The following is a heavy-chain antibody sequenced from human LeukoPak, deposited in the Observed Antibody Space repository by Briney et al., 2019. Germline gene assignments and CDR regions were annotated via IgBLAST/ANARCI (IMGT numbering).Heavy chain of an antibody. CDR3: ARLAVVGATVGFDF. V-gene: IGHV3-7*01. Sequence: GGSLRLSCAASGFSFSTVWMGWVRQAPGKGLDWVANINQDEGEIYYADSVRGRFTISRDNAKNSLFLQMNSLRVEDTALYYCARLAVVGATVGFDFWGQGTLVTVSS. CDR2: INQDEGEI. D-gene: IGHD1-26*01. CDR1: GFSFSTVW. J-gene: IGHJ4*02.